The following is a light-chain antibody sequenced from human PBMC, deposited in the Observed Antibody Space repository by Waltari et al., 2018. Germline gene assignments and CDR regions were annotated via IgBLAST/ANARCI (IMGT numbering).Light chain of an antibody. J-gene: IGKJ4*01. V-gene: IGKV3-15*01. CDR3: QQYNNWPLT. CDR1: QTIRDN. Sequence: EIVMTQSPATLSVSPGERATLSCRASQTIRDNLAWYQQKPGQAPSLLIYGASIRATSIPAGFTGSGSGTEFTLTISSLQSEDFAVYYCQQYNNWPLTFGGGTKVEIK. CDR2: GAS.